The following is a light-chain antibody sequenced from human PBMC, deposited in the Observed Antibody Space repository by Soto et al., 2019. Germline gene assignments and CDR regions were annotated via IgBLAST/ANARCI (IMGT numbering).Light chain of an antibody. V-gene: IGKV1-16*01. CDR2: AAS. CDR3: QQYHISPFT. J-gene: IGKJ3*01. Sequence: DIQMTQSPSSLSASVGDRVTITCRASQGINNYLAWFRQKPGKAPESLIYAASTLQSGVLSRFSGTGSGTDFTLPITSLQPEDVATYYCQQYHISPFTFGPGTTVAI. CDR1: QGINNY.